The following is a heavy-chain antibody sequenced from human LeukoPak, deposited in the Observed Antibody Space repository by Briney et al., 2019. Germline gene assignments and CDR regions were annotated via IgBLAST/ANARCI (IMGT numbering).Heavy chain of an antibody. J-gene: IGHJ4*02. CDR1: GFTFDDYG. D-gene: IGHD3-9*01. V-gene: IGHV3-20*04. CDR2: INWNGGST. Sequence: GGSLSLSCAASGFTFDDYGMSWVRPAPGEGLECVSGINWNGGSTDYADSVKGRFTISRDNAKNSLYLQMNSLRAEDTALYYCARAYNGVRYFDWLSPYYFDYWGQGTLVTVSS. CDR3: ARAYNGVRYFDWLSPYYFDY.